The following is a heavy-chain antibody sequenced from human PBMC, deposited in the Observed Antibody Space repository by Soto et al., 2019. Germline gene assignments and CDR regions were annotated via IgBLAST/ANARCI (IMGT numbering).Heavy chain of an antibody. V-gene: IGHV3-30*18. J-gene: IGHJ6*02. Sequence: QVQLVESGGGVVQPGRSLRLSCAASGFTFSSYGMHWVRQAPGKGLEWVAVISCDGSNKYYADSVKGRFTISRDNSKNTLYLQMNSLRAEDTAVYYCAKGLYDFWSGYYHPVYYYYGMDVWGQGTTVTVSS. D-gene: IGHD3-3*01. CDR1: GFTFSSYG. CDR3: AKGLYDFWSGYYHPVYYYYGMDV. CDR2: ISCDGSNK.